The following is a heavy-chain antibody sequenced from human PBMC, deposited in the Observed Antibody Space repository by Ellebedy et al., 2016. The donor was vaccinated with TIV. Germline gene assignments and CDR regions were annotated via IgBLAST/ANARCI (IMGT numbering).Heavy chain of an antibody. Sequence: GGSLRLSCAASGLTFSGSTMHWVRQASGKGLEWIGRIRSKTQSYATSYASSVNGRFTVSRDESMSTAYLQMNSLKSEDTAVYYCTRHEGSWWAMDVWGQGTTVTVSS. CDR3: TRHEGSWWAMDV. V-gene: IGHV3-73*01. CDR1: GLTFSGST. J-gene: IGHJ6*02. D-gene: IGHD3-10*01. CDR2: IRSKTQSYAT.